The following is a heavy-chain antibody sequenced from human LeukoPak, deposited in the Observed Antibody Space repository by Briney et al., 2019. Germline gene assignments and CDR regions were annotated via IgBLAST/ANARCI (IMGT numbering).Heavy chain of an antibody. V-gene: IGHV3-23*01. CDR3: AKIHCSGGSCYRHFDY. CDR2: ISGSGGST. CDR1: GFTFSSYA. Sequence: GGSLRLSCAASGFTFSSYAMSWVRQAPGKGLEWVSAISGSGGSTYYADSMKGRFTISRDNSKNTLYLQMNSLRAEDTAVYYCAKIHCSGGSCYRHFDYWGQGTLVTVSS. J-gene: IGHJ4*02. D-gene: IGHD2-15*01.